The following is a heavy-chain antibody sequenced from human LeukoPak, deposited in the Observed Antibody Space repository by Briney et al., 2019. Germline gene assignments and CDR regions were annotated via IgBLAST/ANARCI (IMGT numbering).Heavy chain of an antibody. CDR1: GYSINSGFY. CDR2: IYHSGNT. Sequence: SETLSLTCTVSGYSINSGFYWGWIRQPPGKGLEWIGSIYHSGNTHYNPSLKSRVIISVDTSKNQFSLKLSSVTAADTAVYYCARDYYGESKWGQGTLVTVSS. D-gene: IGHD3-10*01. CDR3: ARDYYGESK. V-gene: IGHV4-38-2*02. J-gene: IGHJ4*02.